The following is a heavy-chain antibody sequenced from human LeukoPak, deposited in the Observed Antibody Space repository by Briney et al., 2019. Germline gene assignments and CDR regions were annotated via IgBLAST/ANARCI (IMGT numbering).Heavy chain of an antibody. Sequence: GGSLRLSCAASGFTFTSFAMTWVREAPGKGLEWVSAISGSGGATYYADSVKGRFTITRDNSKNTLYLQMDSLRAEDTAVYYCAKDRTRLDYWGQGTLVTVSS. CDR2: ISGSGGAT. CDR1: GFTFTSFA. CDR3: AKDRTRLDY. J-gene: IGHJ4*02. V-gene: IGHV3-23*01.